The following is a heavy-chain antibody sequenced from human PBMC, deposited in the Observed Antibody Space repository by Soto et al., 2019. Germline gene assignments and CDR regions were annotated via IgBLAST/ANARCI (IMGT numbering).Heavy chain of an antibody. CDR1: GFTFNNYA. D-gene: IGHD1-1*01. J-gene: IGHJ4*02. Sequence: QVQLVESGGGVVQPGRSLRLSCAASGFTFNNYAMHWVRQAPGKGLEWVAVISFDGSTKYYADSVKGRFTISRDNSKNTLYLQMNSLRAEDTAVYYCASARFSSDGTTPIDYWGQGTLVTVSS. CDR2: ISFDGSTK. CDR3: ASARFSSDGTTPIDY. V-gene: IGHV3-30-3*01.